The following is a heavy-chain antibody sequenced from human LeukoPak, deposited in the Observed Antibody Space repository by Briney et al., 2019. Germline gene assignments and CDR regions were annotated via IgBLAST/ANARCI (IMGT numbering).Heavy chain of an antibody. V-gene: IGHV4-39*01. Sequence: SETLSLTCTVSARSISSSSYYCGWIRQPPGKGLEWIGSIYYSGSTYYNPSLKSRVTISVDTSKNQFSLKLSSVTAADTAVYSCARATALVPVYGDPQMHNWFDPWGQGTLVTVSS. CDR2: IYYSGST. J-gene: IGHJ5*02. CDR1: ARSISSSSYY. CDR3: ARATALVPVYGDPQMHNWFDP. D-gene: IGHD4-17*01.